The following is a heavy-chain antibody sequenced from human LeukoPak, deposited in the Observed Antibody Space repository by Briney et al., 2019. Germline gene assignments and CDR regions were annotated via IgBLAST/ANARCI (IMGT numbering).Heavy chain of an antibody. Sequence: GGSLRLSCAASGFTFSSYGMHWVRQAPGKGLEWVSYISSSSSTIYYADSVKGRFTISRDNAKNSLYLQMNSLRAEDTAVYYCARDPPHTYYYGSGSFDYWGQGTLVTVSS. D-gene: IGHD3-10*01. CDR3: ARDPPHTYYYGSGSFDY. CDR1: GFTFSSYG. V-gene: IGHV3-48*01. CDR2: ISSSSSTI. J-gene: IGHJ4*02.